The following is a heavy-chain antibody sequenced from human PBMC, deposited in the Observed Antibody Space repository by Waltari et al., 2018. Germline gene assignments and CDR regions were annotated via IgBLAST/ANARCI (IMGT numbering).Heavy chain of an antibody. Sequence: QLQLQESGPGLVKPSETLSLTCTVSGGSISSSSYYWGWIRQPPGKGLEWIGSIYYSGSTYYNPSLKSRVTISVDTSKNQFSLKLSSVTAADTAVYYCARGGDIAALFFDYWGQGTLVTVSS. V-gene: IGHV4-39*01. CDR1: GGSISSSSYY. CDR2: IYYSGST. D-gene: IGHD6-6*01. J-gene: IGHJ4*02. CDR3: ARGGDIAALFFDY.